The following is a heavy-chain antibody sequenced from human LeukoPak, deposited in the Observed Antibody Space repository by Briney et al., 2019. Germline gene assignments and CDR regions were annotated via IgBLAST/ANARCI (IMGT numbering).Heavy chain of an antibody. D-gene: IGHD5-18*01. CDR2: IYYSGST. J-gene: IGHJ5*02. CDR1: GGSISSYY. V-gene: IGHV4-59*01. Sequence: SETLSLTCTVSGGSISSYYWSWIRQPPGKGLEWIGYIYYSGSTKYNPSLKSRVTISVDTSKNQFSLKLSSVTAADTAVYYCARTANRFDPWGQGTLVTVSS. CDR3: ARTANRFDP.